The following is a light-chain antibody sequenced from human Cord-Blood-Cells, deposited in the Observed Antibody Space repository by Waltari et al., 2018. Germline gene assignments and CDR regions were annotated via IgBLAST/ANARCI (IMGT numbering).Light chain of an antibody. J-gene: IGKJ5*01. Sequence: EIVLTQSPVTLSLSPGERATLSCRPSQSVSSSYLAWYQQKPGQAPRLLIYGASSRATGIPDRFSGSGSGTDFTLTISRLEPEDFAVYYCQQYGSSPPTFGQGTRLEIK. CDR1: QSVSSSY. CDR2: GAS. V-gene: IGKV3-20*01. CDR3: QQYGSSPPT.